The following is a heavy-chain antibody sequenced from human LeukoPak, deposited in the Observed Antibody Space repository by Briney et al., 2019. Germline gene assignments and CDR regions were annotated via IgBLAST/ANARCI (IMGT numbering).Heavy chain of an antibody. CDR2: IYTRGKT. CDR3: ARHLHSDGSGSYLNWLDP. J-gene: IGHJ5*02. Sequence: SETLSLTCTVSGGSVSSYYWSWIRQPPGKGLEWIGYIYTRGKTNSNPSLKGRVTISGDTSKNQFSLKLSSMTAADTAIYYCARHLHSDGSGSYLNWLDPWGQGILVTVSS. D-gene: IGHD3-10*01. V-gene: IGHV4-4*09. CDR1: GGSVSSYY.